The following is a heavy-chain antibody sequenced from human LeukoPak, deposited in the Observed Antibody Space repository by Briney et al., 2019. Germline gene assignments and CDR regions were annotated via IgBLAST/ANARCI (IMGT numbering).Heavy chain of an antibody. D-gene: IGHD3-9*01. V-gene: IGHV3-21*01. CDR1: GFTFSSYS. CDR2: ISSSSSYI. Sequence: GGSLRLSCAASGFTFSSYSMNWVRQAPGKGLEWVSSISSSSSYIYYVDSVKGRFTISRDNAKNSLYLQMNSLRAEDTAVYYCARVRERYFDWLLTADAFDIWGQGTMVTVSS. J-gene: IGHJ3*02. CDR3: ARVRERYFDWLLTADAFDI.